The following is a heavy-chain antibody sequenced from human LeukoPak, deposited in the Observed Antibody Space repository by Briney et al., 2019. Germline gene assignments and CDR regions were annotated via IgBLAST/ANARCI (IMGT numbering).Heavy chain of an antibody. CDR3: AKEWGPYYYDSSGYVLDY. CDR2: INSDGSST. J-gene: IGHJ4*02. V-gene: IGHV3-74*01. Sequence: GGSLRLSCAASGLTFSSYWMHWVRQAPGKGLVWVSRINSDGSSTSYADSVKGRFTISRDDAKNTMYLQMNSLRAEDTAVYYCAKEWGPYYYDSSGYVLDYWGQGTLVTVSS. CDR1: GLTFSSYW. D-gene: IGHD3-22*01.